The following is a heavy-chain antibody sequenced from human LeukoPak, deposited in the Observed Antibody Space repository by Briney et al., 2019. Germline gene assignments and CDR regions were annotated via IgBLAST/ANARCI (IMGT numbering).Heavy chain of an antibody. V-gene: IGHV3-23*01. CDR3: AKVDGSGSYLGFDI. CDR2: IGTSGGNT. J-gene: IGHJ3*02. Sequence: GGSLRLSCTASGFTFSSYAMNWVRQAPGKGLEWVSRIGTSGGNTFYADSVKGRFTVSRDNPKNTLYLQMSSLRAEDTAVYYCAKVDGSGSYLGFDIWGQGTLVTVSS. D-gene: IGHD3-10*01. CDR1: GFTFSSYA.